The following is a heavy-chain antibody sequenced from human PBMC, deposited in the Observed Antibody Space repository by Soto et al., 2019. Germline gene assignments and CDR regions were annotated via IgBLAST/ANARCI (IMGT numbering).Heavy chain of an antibody. CDR2: IIPIFGTA. V-gene: IGHV1-69*01. Sequence: QVQLVQSGAEVKKPGSSVKVSCKASGGTFSSYAISWVRQAPGQGLEWMGGIIPIFGTANYAQKFQGRVTITADESTSTAYMELSSLRSEDTAVYYCARALCSGGSGSYYYYGMDVWGQGTTVTVSS. CDR1: GGTFSSYA. CDR3: ARALCSGGSGSYYYYGMDV. D-gene: IGHD2-15*01. J-gene: IGHJ6*02.